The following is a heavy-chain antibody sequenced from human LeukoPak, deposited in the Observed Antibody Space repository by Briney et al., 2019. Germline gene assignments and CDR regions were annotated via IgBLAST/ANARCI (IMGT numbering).Heavy chain of an antibody. D-gene: IGHD3-3*01. CDR2: IYYSGST. CDR1: GGSISRGGYY. CDR3: ARDAMHYDFWSGYLGWFDP. V-gene: IGHV4-31*03. Sequence: PSETLSLTCTVSGGSISRGGYYWSWLRHHPGKGLEWIGYIYYSGSTYYNPSLKSRDTISVDTSKNQFSLKLSSVTAADTAVYYCARDAMHYDFWSGYLGWFDPWGQGTLVTVSS. J-gene: IGHJ5*02.